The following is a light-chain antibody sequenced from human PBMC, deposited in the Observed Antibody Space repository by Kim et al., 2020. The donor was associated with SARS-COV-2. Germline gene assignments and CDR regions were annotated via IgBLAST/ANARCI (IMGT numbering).Light chain of an antibody. J-gene: IGKJ2*01. CDR2: AAS. Sequence: DIQMTQSPSSLSASVGDRVTITCRASQSISSYLNWYQQKPGKAPKLLICAASTLQSGVPSRFSGSGSGTDFTLTISSLQPEDFATYYCQQSYSTPQGHTFGQGTKLEI. CDR3: QQSYSTPQGHT. V-gene: IGKV1-39*01. CDR1: QSISSY.